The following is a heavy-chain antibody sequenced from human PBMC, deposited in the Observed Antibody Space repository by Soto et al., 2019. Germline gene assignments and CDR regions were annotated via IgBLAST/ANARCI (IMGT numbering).Heavy chain of an antibody. CDR3: ARDSPTNCSSTSCEEYFQH. V-gene: IGHV3-53*01. CDR1: GITVSYNY. Sequence: GGSLRLPCAASGITVSYNYISWVLQAPGKGLEWVSVIYSGGSTFYADSVKGRFTISRDNSKNTLYLQMNSLRAEDTAVYYCARDSPTNCSSTSCEEYFQHWGQGTLVTVT. CDR2: IYSGGST. D-gene: IGHD2-2*01. J-gene: IGHJ1*01.